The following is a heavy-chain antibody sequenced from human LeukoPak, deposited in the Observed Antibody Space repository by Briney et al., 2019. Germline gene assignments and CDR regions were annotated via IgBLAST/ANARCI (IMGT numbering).Heavy chain of an antibody. CDR3: ASLIRYNWNYGH. CDR2: IYSGGST. CDR1: GFTVSSNY. Sequence: GGSLRLSCAASGFTVSSNYMSWVRQAPGKGLEWVSVIYSGGSTYYADSVKGRSTISRDNSKNTLYLQMNSLRAEDTAVYYCASLIRYNWNYGHWGQGTLVTVSS. J-gene: IGHJ4*02. D-gene: IGHD1-7*01. V-gene: IGHV3-66*01.